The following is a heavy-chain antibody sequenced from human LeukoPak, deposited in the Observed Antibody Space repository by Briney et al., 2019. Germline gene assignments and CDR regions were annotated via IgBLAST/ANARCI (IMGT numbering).Heavy chain of an antibody. D-gene: IGHD3-16*01. CDR1: GFTFSTYA. V-gene: IGHV3-48*04. CDR3: ARDGGTSYSGMDV. J-gene: IGHJ6*02. CDR2: ISSSGSTI. Sequence: SGGSLRLSCAASGFTFSTYAMHWVRQAPGKGLEWVSYISSSGSTIYYADSVKGRSTISRDNAKNSLYLQMNSLRAEDTAVYYCARDGGTSYSGMDVGAQGPTVTVSS.